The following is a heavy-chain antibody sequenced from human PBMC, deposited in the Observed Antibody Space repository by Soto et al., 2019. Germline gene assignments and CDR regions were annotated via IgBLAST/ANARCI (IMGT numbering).Heavy chain of an antibody. Sequence: GGSLRLSCAASGFTFSSYGMHWVRQAPGKGLEWVAVIWYDGSNKYYADSVKGRFTISRDNSKNTLYLQMNSLRAEDTAVYYCAIGRGIAAAGDYYYYGMDVWGQGTTVTVSS. D-gene: IGHD6-13*01. V-gene: IGHV3-33*01. CDR3: AIGRGIAAAGDYYYYGMDV. CDR2: IWYDGSNK. CDR1: GFTFSSYG. J-gene: IGHJ6*02.